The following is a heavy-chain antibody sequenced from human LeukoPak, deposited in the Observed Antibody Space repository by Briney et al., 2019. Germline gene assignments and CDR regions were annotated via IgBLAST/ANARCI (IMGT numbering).Heavy chain of an antibody. J-gene: IGHJ4*02. Sequence: PSQTLSLTCTVSGGSISSGDYYWTWIRQPAGEGLEWIGRIYTSGSTNYSPSLNSRVSLSLDTSKNQFSLKLISVTAADTAVYYCARGGRELPFDYWGQGTLVTVSS. CDR2: IYTSGST. D-gene: IGHD1-26*01. V-gene: IGHV4-61*02. CDR3: ARGGRELPFDY. CDR1: GGSISSGDYY.